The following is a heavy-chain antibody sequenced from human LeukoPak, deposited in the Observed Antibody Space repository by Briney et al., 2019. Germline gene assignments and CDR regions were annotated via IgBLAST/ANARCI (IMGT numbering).Heavy chain of an antibody. CDR1: GFTFSNYW. CDR3: GRGPGGYFGLDV. D-gene: IGHD3-10*01. CDR2: IKTDGSNT. Sequence: GGSLRLSCAASGFTFSNYWMHWVRQAPGKGLVXXXRIKTDGSNTDYADSVRGRFTISRDNAKNTLYLQMSSLRVEDTAVYYCGRGPGGYFGLDVWGKGTTVTVSS. J-gene: IGHJ6*04. V-gene: IGHV3-74*01.